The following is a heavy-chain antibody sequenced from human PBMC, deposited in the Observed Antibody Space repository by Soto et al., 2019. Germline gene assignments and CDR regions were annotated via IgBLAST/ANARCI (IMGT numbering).Heavy chain of an antibody. D-gene: IGHD3-16*01. J-gene: IGHJ4*02. CDR3: ARAVASYGSTYFDY. V-gene: IGHV4-59*01. Sequence: SETLSLTCSVSGGSIRGYYWTWIRQPPGKGLEWIGYTYYRGTTKYNPSLNSRVTISADTSQNQISLQLSSVTAADTAVYYCARAVASYGSTYFDYWGQGALVTVSS. CDR1: GGSIRGYY. CDR2: TYYRGTT.